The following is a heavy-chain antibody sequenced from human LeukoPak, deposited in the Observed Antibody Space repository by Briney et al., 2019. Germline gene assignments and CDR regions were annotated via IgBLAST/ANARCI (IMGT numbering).Heavy chain of an antibody. CDR3: ARVYNNHISGLVAFDF. CDR2: IFYSGSS. Sequence: SDTLSLPCTVSGASISIFYWMCIRQPPGKGLEWSGYIFYSGSSDSNPSLKRRVTISVDTSKNQYSLELSSVTAGHTAVYYCARVYNNHISGLVAFDFWGQGTLVTVPS. D-gene: IGHD6-19*01. V-gene: IGHV4-59*07. J-gene: IGHJ3*01. CDR1: GASISIFY.